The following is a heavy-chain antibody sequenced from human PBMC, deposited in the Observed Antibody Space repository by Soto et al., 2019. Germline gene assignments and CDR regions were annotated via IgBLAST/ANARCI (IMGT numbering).Heavy chain of an antibody. J-gene: IGHJ3*02. CDR1: GGSISRYY. CDR3: ARVRAGWRLGAFDI. V-gene: IGHV4-59*01. CDR2: IYHSGST. D-gene: IGHD2-21*01. Sequence: SETLSPTCTVSGGSISRYYWSWILHPPLNVLAWIGYIYHSGSTNYNPSLKSRVTISVDTSKNQFSLKLSSVTAAQTAVYYCARVRAGWRLGAFDIWGKGTMVTVS.